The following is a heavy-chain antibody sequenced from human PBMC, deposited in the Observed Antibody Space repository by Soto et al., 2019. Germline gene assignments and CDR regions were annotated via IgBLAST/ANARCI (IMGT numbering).Heavy chain of an antibody. V-gene: IGHV3-23*01. J-gene: IGHJ4*02. Sequence: GGSLRLSCAASGFTFSSYAMNWVRQAPGKGLEWVSAISGSGGSTYYADSVKGRFTISRDNSKNTLYLQMNSLRAEDTAVYYCAKDTLFRYDSSGYFDYWGQGTLVTV. CDR2: ISGSGGST. D-gene: IGHD3-22*01. CDR1: GFTFSSYA. CDR3: AKDTLFRYDSSGYFDY.